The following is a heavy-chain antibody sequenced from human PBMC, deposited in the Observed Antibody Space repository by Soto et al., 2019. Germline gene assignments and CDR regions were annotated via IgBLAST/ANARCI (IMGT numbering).Heavy chain of an antibody. D-gene: IGHD2-15*01. V-gene: IGHV4-59*01. J-gene: IGHJ4*02. CDR2: IYYSGST. Sequence: QVQLQESGPGLVKPSETLSLTCTVPGGSISSYYWSWIRQPPGKGLEWIGYIYYSGSTNYHPSLKSRVTISVDTSKNQFSLKLSSVTAADTAVYYCAGTRGYCSGGSCPTVVDYWGQGTLVTVSS. CDR1: GGSISSYY. CDR3: AGTRGYCSGGSCPTVVDY.